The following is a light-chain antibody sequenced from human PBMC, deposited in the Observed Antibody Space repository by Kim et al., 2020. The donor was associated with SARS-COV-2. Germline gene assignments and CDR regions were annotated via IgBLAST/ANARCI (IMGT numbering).Light chain of an antibody. CDR3: AAWDDTLSARV. V-gene: IGLV1-47*02. CDR2: ANN. J-gene: IGLJ3*02. Sequence: GQTVTISCSGRTSNVGKTYVYWYQQLPGTAPRLLIYANNQRPSGVPDRFSGSKSGTSASLAISGLRSEDEAHYYCAAWDDTLSARVFGGGTKLTVL. CDR1: TSNVGKTY.